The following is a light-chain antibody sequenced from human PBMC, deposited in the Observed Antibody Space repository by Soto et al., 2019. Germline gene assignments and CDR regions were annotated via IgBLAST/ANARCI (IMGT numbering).Light chain of an antibody. J-gene: IGKJ4*01. CDR3: QQYNNWPLG. CDR2: GAS. Sequence: IVMTQSPATLSVSPGERATLSCRASQSVSSNLAWYQQKPGQAPRLLIYGASTRATGIPARFSGSGSGTEFTLTISSLQSEDFAVYYCQQYNNWPLGFGGGTKVDIK. V-gene: IGKV3-15*01. CDR1: QSVSSN.